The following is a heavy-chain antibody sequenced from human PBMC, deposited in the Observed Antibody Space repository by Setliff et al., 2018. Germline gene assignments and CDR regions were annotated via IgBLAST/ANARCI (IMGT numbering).Heavy chain of an antibody. D-gene: IGHD2-15*01. Sequence: PGGSLRLSCVASGFTISNYWMAWVRQAPGKGLEWVADIRQDGTNKYYMDSVEGRFTISRDNSKNSVYLQMNSLRAEDTAHYHCAKDPPCSPDYYFDYWGQGTLVTVS. CDR3: AKDPPCSPDYYFDY. CDR2: IRQDGTNK. CDR1: GFTISNYW. J-gene: IGHJ4*02. V-gene: IGHV3-7*03.